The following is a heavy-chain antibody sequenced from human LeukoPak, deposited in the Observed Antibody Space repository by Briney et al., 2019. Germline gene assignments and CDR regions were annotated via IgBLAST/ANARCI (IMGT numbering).Heavy chain of an antibody. V-gene: IGHV3-7*01. CDR3: AREIREAPVSN. D-gene: IGHD5/OR15-5a*01. CDR1: GFSNDW. CDR2: INQDGSQI. Sequence: GGSLRLSCTMSGFSNDWMAWVRQAPEKGLEWVATINQDGSQIYYVDSMKGRFTISRDNAKKSLYLQLTSLRADDTAVYYCAREIREAPVSNWGQATLVTVSS. J-gene: IGHJ4*02.